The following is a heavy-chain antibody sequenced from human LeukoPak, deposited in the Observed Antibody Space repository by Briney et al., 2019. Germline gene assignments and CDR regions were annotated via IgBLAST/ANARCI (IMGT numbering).Heavy chain of an antibody. J-gene: IGHJ6*03. CDR3: AKSWGYTRPYYNYMDV. CDR1: GFNFRYFW. CDR2: INHDGRET. V-gene: IGHV3-7*03. Sequence: GGSLRLSCLGSGFNFRYFWMSWVRQAPGKGLEWVANINHDGRETYYADSVKGRFIISRDNAKDSLYLQMNGLRPEDTAVYYCAKSWGYTRPYYNYMDVWGKGTTVTVSS. D-gene: IGHD3-16*02.